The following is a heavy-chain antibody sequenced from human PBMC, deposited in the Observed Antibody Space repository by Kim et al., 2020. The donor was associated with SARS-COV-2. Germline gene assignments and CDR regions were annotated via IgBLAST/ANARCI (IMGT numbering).Heavy chain of an antibody. V-gene: IGHV3-33*01. J-gene: IGHJ4*02. D-gene: IGHD6-13*01. Sequence: GGSLRLSCAASGFTFSSYGMHWVRQAPGKGLEWVAVIWYDGSNKYYADSVKGRFTISRDNSKNTLYLQMNSLRAEDTAVYYCARGRIAAAAFFDYWGQGTLVTVSS. CDR3: ARGRIAAAAFFDY. CDR1: GFTFSSYG. CDR2: IWYDGSNK.